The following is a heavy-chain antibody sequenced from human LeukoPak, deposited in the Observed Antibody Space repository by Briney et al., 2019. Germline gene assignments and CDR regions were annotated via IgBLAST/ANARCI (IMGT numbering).Heavy chain of an antibody. J-gene: IGHJ4*02. CDR2: ISSDSIYI. CDR3: ARGSSSYDC. CDR1: GFTFSSYS. Sequence: GGSLRLSCAASGFTFSSYSMNWVRQAPGKGLEWVSSISSDSIYIYYADSVKGRFTSSRDNAKNSLYLQMNSLRAEDTAVYYCARGSSSYDCWGQGTLLTVSS. D-gene: IGHD6-13*01. V-gene: IGHV3-21*01.